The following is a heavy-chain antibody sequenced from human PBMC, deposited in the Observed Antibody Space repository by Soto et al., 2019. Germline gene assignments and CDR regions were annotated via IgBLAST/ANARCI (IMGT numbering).Heavy chain of an antibody. V-gene: IGHV3-23*01. J-gene: IGHJ4*02. D-gene: IGHD3-16*01. Sequence: EVQLLESGGGLVQPGGSLRLSCAASGFTFSNYAMTWVRQAPGKGLEWVSAISGTGGRTYYADSVKGRFTFSRDNSKNTLYLEMNSLRAEDTAVYYCAKVANYDYIWGSHFHYWGQGTLVTVSS. CDR1: GFTFSNYA. CDR3: AKVANYDYIWGSHFHY. CDR2: ISGTGGRT.